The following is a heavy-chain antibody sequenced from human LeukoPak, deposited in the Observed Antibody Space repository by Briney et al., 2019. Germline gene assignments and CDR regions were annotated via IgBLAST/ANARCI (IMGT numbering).Heavy chain of an antibody. Sequence: GGSLRLSCAASGFTFSSYGMNWVRQAPGKGLEGVAVISYDGSNKYYADSVKGRFAISRDNSKNTLYLQMNSLRAEDTAVYYCAKDIAPYYYDSSGYGPFDYWGQGTLVTVSS. V-gene: IGHV3-30*18. J-gene: IGHJ4*02. D-gene: IGHD3-22*01. CDR3: AKDIAPYYYDSSGYGPFDY. CDR2: ISYDGSNK. CDR1: GFTFSSYG.